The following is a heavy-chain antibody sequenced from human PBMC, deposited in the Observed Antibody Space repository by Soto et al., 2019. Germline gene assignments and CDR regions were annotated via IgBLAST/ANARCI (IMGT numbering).Heavy chain of an antibody. J-gene: IGHJ6*02. CDR1: GFTFGDYA. D-gene: IGHD5-18*01. V-gene: IGHV3-49*03. CDR3: TRLSERVDTLNYYYGMDV. Sequence: GGSLRLSCTASGFTFGDYAMSWFRQAPGKGLEWVGFIRSKAYGGTTEYAASVKGRFTISRDDSKSIAYLQMNSLKTEDTAVYYCTRLSERVDTLNYYYGMDVWGQGTTVTVSS. CDR2: IRSKAYGGTT.